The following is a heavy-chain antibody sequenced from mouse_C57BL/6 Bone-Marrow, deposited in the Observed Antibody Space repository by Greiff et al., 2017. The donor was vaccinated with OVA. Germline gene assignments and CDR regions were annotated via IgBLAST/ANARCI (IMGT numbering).Heavy chain of an antibody. CDR3: GVLLLRSLYAMDY. J-gene: IGHJ4*01. D-gene: IGHD1-1*01. CDR1: GYAFSSSW. CDR2: IYPGDGDT. V-gene: IGHV1-82*01. Sequence: VKLMESGPELVKPGASVKISCKASGYAFSSSWMNWVKQRPGKGLEWIGRIYPGDGDTNYNGKFKGKATLTADKSSSTAYMQLSSLTSEDSAVYFCGVLLLRSLYAMDYWGQGTSVTVSS.